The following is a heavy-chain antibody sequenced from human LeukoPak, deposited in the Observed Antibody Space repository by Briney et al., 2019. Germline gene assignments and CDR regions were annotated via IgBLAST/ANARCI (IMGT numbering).Heavy chain of an antibody. Sequence: PSETLSLTCTVSGGSISSYYWSWIRQPPGKGLEWIGYIYYSGSTNYNPSLKSRVTISVDTSKNQFSLKLSSVTAADTAVYYCARAAIVVVVPAAIQEAFDIWGQGTMVTVSS. CDR2: IYYSGST. D-gene: IGHD2-2*02. CDR1: GGSISSYY. J-gene: IGHJ3*02. V-gene: IGHV4-59*01. CDR3: ARAAIVVVVPAAIQEAFDI.